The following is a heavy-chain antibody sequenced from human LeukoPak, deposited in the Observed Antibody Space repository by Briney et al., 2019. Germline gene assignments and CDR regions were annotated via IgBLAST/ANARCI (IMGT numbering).Heavy chain of an antibody. J-gene: IGHJ3*02. CDR3: ARGENPLDAFDI. Sequence: ASVMVSCKASGYSFSDSGINWVRQAPGQGLEWMGWISAYSGNTYFAQKFQGRVTLTTDTSTSTGYMELRTLRSDDTAVYYCARGENPLDAFDIWGQGTMVTVSS. CDR1: GYSFSDSG. CDR2: ISAYSGNT. V-gene: IGHV1-18*01.